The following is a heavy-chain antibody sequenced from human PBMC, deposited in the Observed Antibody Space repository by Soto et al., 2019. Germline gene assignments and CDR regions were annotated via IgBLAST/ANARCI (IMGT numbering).Heavy chain of an antibody. CDR2: INHSGST. J-gene: IGHJ6*02. V-gene: IGHV4-34*01. Sequence: PSETLSLTCAVYGGSFSGYYWSWIRQPPGKGLEWIGEINHSGSTNYNPSLKSRVTISVDTSKNQFSLKLSSVTAADTAVYYGARALGYYGMDVWGQGTTVTVSS. CDR1: GGSFSGYY. CDR3: ARALGYYGMDV. D-gene: IGHD3-16*01.